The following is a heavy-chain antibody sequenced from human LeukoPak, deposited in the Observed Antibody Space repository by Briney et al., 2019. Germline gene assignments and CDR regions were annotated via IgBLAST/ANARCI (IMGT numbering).Heavy chain of an antibody. CDR1: GFTVSSNY. J-gene: IGHJ4*02. D-gene: IGHD4-17*01. Sequence: PGGSLRLSCAASGFTVSSNYMSWVRQAPGKGLEWVSVIYSGGSTYYADSVKVRFSISRDNSKNTLYLQMSSLRADDTAVYHCARGKRYGEWYFDYWGQGTLVTVSS. CDR3: ARGKRYGEWYFDY. CDR2: IYSGGST. V-gene: IGHV3-66*01.